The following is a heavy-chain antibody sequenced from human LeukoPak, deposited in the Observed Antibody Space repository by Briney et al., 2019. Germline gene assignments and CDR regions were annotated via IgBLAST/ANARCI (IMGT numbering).Heavy chain of an antibody. J-gene: IGHJ2*01. CDR2: IYHSGST. Sequence: SETLSLTCAVSGGSISSGGYSWSWIRQPPGKGLEWIGYIYHSGSTYYNPSLKSRVTISVDRSKNQFSLKLSSVTAADTAVYYCARGGIIYWYFDLWGRGTLVTVSS. CDR3: ARGGIIYWYFDL. D-gene: IGHD2-15*01. V-gene: IGHV4-30-2*01. CDR1: GGSISSGGYS.